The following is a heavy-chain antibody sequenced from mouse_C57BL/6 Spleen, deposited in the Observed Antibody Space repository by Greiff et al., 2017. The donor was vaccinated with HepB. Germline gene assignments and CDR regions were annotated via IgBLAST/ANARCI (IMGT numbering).Heavy chain of an antibody. CDR3: ARRATVGAFYFDD. D-gene: IGHD1-1*01. V-gene: IGHV1-50*01. Sequence: VQLQQPGAELVKPGASVKLSCKASGYTFTSYWMQWVKQRPGQGLEWIGEIDPSDSYTNYTQKFKGKATLTVDTSSSTAYMQLSSLTSEDSAVYYCARRATVGAFYFDDWGQGTTLTVSS. J-gene: IGHJ2*01. CDR2: IDPSDSYT. CDR1: GYTFTSYW.